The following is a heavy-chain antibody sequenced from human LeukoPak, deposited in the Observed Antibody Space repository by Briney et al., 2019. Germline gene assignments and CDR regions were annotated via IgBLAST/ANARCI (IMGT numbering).Heavy chain of an antibody. Sequence: SVKVSCKASGGTFSSYAISWVRQAPGQGLEWMGRIIPIFGTANYAQKFQGRATITTDESTSTAYMELSSLRSEDTAVYYCATQTRRILLHSEVDYWGQGTLVTVSS. CDR3: ATQTRRILLHSEVDY. CDR2: IIPIFGTA. D-gene: IGHD5-18*01. J-gene: IGHJ4*02. V-gene: IGHV1-69*05. CDR1: GGTFSSYA.